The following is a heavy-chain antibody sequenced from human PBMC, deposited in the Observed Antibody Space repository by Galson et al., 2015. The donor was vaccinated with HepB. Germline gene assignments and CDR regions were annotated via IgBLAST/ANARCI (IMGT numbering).Heavy chain of an antibody. CDR1: GFTFSVYA. J-gene: IGHJ4*02. D-gene: IGHD6-19*01. CDR3: ARVGMAGTGSIGYFFDY. V-gene: IGHV3-30*04. Sequence: SLRLSCAASGFTFSVYAMHWVRQAPGKGPEWVAFISYDGSDIYYADSVKGRFTVSRDNSKNTLYLQMSSLKSEDTAVYYCARVGMAGTGSIGYFFDYWGQGTLATVSS. CDR2: ISYDGSDI.